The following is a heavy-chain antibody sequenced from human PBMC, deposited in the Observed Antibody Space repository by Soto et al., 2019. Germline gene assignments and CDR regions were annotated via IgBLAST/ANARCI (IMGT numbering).Heavy chain of an antibody. Sequence: GASVKVSCKASGGTFSSYAISWVRQAPGQGLEWMGGIIPIFGTANYAQKFQGRVTITADESTSTAYMELSSLRSEDTAVYYCARAGPDRVANFDYWGQGTLVTVSS. D-gene: IGHD2-15*01. V-gene: IGHV1-69*13. CDR2: IIPIFGTA. CDR3: ARAGPDRVANFDY. CDR1: GGTFSSYA. J-gene: IGHJ4*02.